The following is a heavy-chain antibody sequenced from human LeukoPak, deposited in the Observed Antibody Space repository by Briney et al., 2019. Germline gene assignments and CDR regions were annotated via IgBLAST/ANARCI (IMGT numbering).Heavy chain of an antibody. D-gene: IGHD5-18*01. Sequence: SGTLSLTCAVYGGSFSGYYWCRIRQPPGKGLEWIGEINHSGSTTYNPSLKSRVTISVVTSKNHFCLKLSSVAAAETAVYYCARGRKWDTAMVSHYYGMDVWGKGTTVTVSS. CDR1: GGSFSGYY. CDR3: ARGRKWDTAMVSHYYGMDV. J-gene: IGHJ6*04. CDR2: INHSGST. V-gene: IGHV4-34*01.